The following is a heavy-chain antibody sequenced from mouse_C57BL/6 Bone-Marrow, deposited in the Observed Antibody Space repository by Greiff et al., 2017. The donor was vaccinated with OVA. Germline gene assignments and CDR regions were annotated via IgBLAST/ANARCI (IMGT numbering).Heavy chain of an antibody. CDR1: GFNIKDDY. V-gene: IGHV14-4*01. J-gene: IGHJ4*01. CDR2: IDPENGDT. D-gene: IGHD1-1*01. CDR3: TTEGAVVATEDY. Sequence: VHVKQSGAELVRPGASVKLSCTASGFNIKDDYMHWVKQRPEQGLEWIGWIDPENGDTEYASKFQGKATITADTSSNTAYLQLSSLTSEDTAVYYCTTEGAVVATEDYWGQGTSVTVSS.